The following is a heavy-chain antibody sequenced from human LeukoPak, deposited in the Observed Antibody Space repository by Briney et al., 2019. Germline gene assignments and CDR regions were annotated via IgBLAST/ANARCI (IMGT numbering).Heavy chain of an antibody. D-gene: IGHD3-16*02. CDR3: ARENIMITFGGVITLFDY. V-gene: IGHV4-4*07. CDR1: GGSISSYY. J-gene: IGHJ4*02. CDR2: IYTSGST. Sequence: SETLSLTCTVSGGSISSYYWSRIRQPAGKGLEWIGRIYTSGSTNYNPSLKSRVTMSVDTSKNQFSLKLSSVTAADTAVYYCARENIMITFGGVITLFDYWGQGTLVTVSS.